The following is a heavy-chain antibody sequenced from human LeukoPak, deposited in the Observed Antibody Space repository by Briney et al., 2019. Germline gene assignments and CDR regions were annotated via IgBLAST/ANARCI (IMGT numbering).Heavy chain of an antibody. Sequence: SETLSLTCTVSGGSISSYYWSWIRQPPGKGLEWIGYIYYSGSTNYNPSLKSRVTISVDTSKNQFSLKLSSVTAADTAVHYCARGAGFFLTLGELSPLAGWFDPWGQGTLVTVSS. CDR1: GGSISSYY. V-gene: IGHV4-59*12. D-gene: IGHD3-16*02. CDR3: ARGAGFFLTLGELSPLAGWFDP. J-gene: IGHJ5*02. CDR2: IYYSGST.